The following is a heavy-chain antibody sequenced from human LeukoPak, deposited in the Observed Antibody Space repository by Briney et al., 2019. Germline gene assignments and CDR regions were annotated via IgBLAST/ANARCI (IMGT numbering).Heavy chain of an antibody. CDR1: GFTFSKHG. V-gene: IGHV3-23*01. Sequence: GGSLRLSCAVSGFTFSKHGMSWVRQAPWKGLERVSTISGSGDSTYYADSVKGRFTTSRDNSKNVVYLQMDSLRAEDTATYYCAKLNSYGDYWGQGTLVTISS. CDR2: ISGSGDST. J-gene: IGHJ4*02. D-gene: IGHD5-18*01. CDR3: AKLNSYGDY.